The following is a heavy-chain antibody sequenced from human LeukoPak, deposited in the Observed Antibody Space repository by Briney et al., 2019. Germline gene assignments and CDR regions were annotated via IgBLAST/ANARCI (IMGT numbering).Heavy chain of an antibody. Sequence: TGGSLRLSCAASGFNFSGSAVHWVRQASGQGLEWVGHIRSKGNNYATAYTASVKGRFTISRDDSKNTAHLQMNSLKTEDTAVYYCSRPGSYPTDDAFDIWGQGTMVTVSS. CDR2: IRSKGNNYAT. CDR3: SRPGSYPTDDAFDI. CDR1: GFNFSGSA. J-gene: IGHJ3*02. V-gene: IGHV3-73*01. D-gene: IGHD1-26*01.